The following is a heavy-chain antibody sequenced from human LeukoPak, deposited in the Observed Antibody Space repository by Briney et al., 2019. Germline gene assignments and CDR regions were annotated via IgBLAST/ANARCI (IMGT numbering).Heavy chain of an antibody. CDR1: GYTFTSYG. V-gene: IGHV1-18*01. CDR2: TSVYNSQT. Sequence: ASVKVSCKASGYTFTSYGISWVRQAPGQGLEWMGWTSVYNSQTNFAQKFQGRVTITTDRSTSTAYMELRSLRSDDTAVYYCARDMVGLAADDNWFDPSGQGTLVTASS. CDR3: ARDMVGLAADDNWFDP. J-gene: IGHJ5*02. D-gene: IGHD6-13*01.